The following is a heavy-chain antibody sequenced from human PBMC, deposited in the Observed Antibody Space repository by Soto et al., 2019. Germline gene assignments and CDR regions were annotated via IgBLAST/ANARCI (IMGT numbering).Heavy chain of an antibody. CDR3: AKDPFDGEHGDAFDV. CDR1: GFDFSDNG. J-gene: IGHJ3*01. V-gene: IGHV3-30*18. CDR2: ISFDGGEK. D-gene: IGHD4-17*01. Sequence: QVQLVEYGGGVVQPGRSLRLSCVGSGFDFSDNGIHWVPQASGKGLEWMASISFDGGEKNFADSAKGRFTISRDNSKNSVFLQMSSLRREDTAVYYCAKDPFDGEHGDAFDVWGQGTMVTVSS.